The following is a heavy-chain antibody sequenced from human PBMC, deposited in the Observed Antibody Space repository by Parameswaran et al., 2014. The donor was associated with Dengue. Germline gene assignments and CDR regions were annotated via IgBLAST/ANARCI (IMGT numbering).Heavy chain of an antibody. V-gene: IGHV4-59*01. CDR2: IYYSGST. D-gene: IGHD3-22*01. CDR3: ARVPGSRGSGYYSDNWFDP. Sequence: RWIRQPPGKGLEWIGYIYYSGSTNYNPSLKSRVTISVDTSKNQFSLKLSSVTAADTAVYYCARVPGSRGSGYYSDNWFDPWGQGTLVTVSS. J-gene: IGHJ5*02.